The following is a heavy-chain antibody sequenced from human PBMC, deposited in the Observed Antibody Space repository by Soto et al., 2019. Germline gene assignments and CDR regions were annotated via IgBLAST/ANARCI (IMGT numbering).Heavy chain of an antibody. CDR3: ARGATQVAGYDY. D-gene: IGHD6-19*01. Sequence: HPGGSLRLSCAASGFTFSNYWMNWVRQAPGKGLVWVSRINSDESSTNYADSVKGRFTISRDNAKNTLYLQMNSLRAEDTAVYYCARGATQVAGYDYWGQGTLVTVSS. CDR1: GFTFSNYW. J-gene: IGHJ4*02. V-gene: IGHV3-74*01. CDR2: INSDESST.